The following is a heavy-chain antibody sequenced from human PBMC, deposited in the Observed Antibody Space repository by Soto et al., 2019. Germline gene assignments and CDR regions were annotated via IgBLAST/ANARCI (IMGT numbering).Heavy chain of an antibody. CDR2: IIPIFGTA. V-gene: IGHV1-69*13. Sequence: SVKVSCKASGGTFSSYAISWVRQAPGQGLEWMGGIIPIFGTANYAQKFQGRVTITADESTSTAYMELSSLRSEDTAVYYCARALTTAVAYYYYGMDVWGQGTTVTVSS. J-gene: IGHJ6*02. D-gene: IGHD4-17*01. CDR3: ARALTTAVAYYYYGMDV. CDR1: GGTFSSYA.